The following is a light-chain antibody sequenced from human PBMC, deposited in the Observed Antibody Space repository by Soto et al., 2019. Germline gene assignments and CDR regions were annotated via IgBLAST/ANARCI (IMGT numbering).Light chain of an antibody. V-gene: IGLV2-8*01. CDR2: EVN. J-gene: IGLJ1*01. Sequence: QSALTQPPSASGSPGQSVTISCTGTGRDIGGYSFVSWYQQHPGKVPKLIIYEVNKRPSGVPDRFSGSKSGNTASLTVSGLQADDEADYYCSSYAGTNNRYVFGTGTKVTVL. CDR1: GRDIGGYSF. CDR3: SSYAGTNNRYV.